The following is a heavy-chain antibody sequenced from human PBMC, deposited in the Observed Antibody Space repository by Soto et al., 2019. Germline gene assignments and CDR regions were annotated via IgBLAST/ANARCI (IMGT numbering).Heavy chain of an antibody. D-gene: IGHD2-2*01. CDR2: ITTAGTGT. Sequence: EVELLESGGGLVQPGEFLRLSCAASGFTFSSYVMTWVRQTPGKGLEWVSTITTAGTGTYYADSVNGRFTVSRDNSGNTLYLQMSSLRGEDTARSYCARGYCGSTSCARGYFDWWGQGTLVIVSS. CDR3: ARGYCGSTSCARGYFDW. J-gene: IGHJ4*02. CDR1: GFTFSSYV. V-gene: IGHV3-23*01.